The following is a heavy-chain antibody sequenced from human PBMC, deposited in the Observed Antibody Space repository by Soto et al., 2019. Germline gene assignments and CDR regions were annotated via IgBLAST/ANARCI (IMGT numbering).Heavy chain of an antibody. Sequence: GGSLRLSCTASGITFSSRAMSWVRQAPGKGLEWVSAISGSGTSTYYADSVKGRFTISRDNSKNTLYLQMNTLRAEDTAVYSCAQGPTTFSGSHNYYYGMDVWGPGTTVTVSS. CDR3: AQGPTTFSGSHNYYYGMDV. CDR1: GITFSSRA. V-gene: IGHV3-23*01. CDR2: ISGSGTST. J-gene: IGHJ6*02. D-gene: IGHD1-26*01.